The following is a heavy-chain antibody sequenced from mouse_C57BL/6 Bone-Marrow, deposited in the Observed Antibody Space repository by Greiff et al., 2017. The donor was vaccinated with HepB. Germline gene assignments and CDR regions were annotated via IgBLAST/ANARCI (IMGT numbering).Heavy chain of an antibody. CDR2: ISNLAYSI. J-gene: IGHJ1*03. D-gene: IGHD4-1*01. Sequence: EVKVVESGGGLVQPGGSLKLSCAASGFTFSDYGMAWVRQAPRKGPEWVAFISNLAYSIYYADTVTGRFTISRENAKNTRYLEMSSLRSEDTAMYYCARRGLGPGYFDVWGTGTTVTVSS. V-gene: IGHV5-15*04. CDR1: GFTFSDYG. CDR3: ARRGLGPGYFDV.